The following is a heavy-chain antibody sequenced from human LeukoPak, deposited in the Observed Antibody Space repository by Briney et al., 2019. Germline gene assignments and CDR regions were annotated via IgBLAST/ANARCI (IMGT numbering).Heavy chain of an antibody. D-gene: IGHD2-2*02. V-gene: IGHV1-24*01. CDR3: ARDPSYCSSTSCYTDLWFDP. CDR1: GYTLTELS. J-gene: IGHJ5*02. Sequence: ASVKVSCKVSGYTLTELSMHWVRQAPGKGLEWMGGFDPEDGETIYAQKFQGRVTMTEDTSTDTAYMELSSLRSDDTAVYYCARDPSYCSSTSCYTDLWFDPWGQGTLVTVSS. CDR2: FDPEDGET.